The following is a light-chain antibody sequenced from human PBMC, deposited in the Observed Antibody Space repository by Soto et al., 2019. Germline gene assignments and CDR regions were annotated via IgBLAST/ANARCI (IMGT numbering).Light chain of an antibody. J-gene: IGKJ1*01. CDR3: QQYGSSPRT. CDR2: DES. CDR1: QSLSSSQ. Sequence: EIVLTQSPGTLSLSPGERATLSCRASQSLSSSQLAWYQQKPGQAPRLLIHDESSRATGISDRFTGSGSGTDFTLSITTLEPEDFAVYYCQQYGSSPRTFGLGTKVDIK. V-gene: IGKV3-20*01.